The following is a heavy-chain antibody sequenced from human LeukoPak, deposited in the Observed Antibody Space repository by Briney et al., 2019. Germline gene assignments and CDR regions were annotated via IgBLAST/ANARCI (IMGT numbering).Heavy chain of an antibody. D-gene: IGHD1-1*01. V-gene: IGHV4-34*01. CDR3: ARIMGPNAAVYYYYGMDV. J-gene: IGHJ6*02. Sequence: SETLSLTCAVYGGSFSVYYWSWSPQPPGRGREGIGEINHSGSTNYNPSLKSRVTISVDTSKNQFSLKLSSVTAADTAVYYCARIMGPNAAVYYYYGMDVWGQGTTVTVSS. CDR1: GGSFSVYY. CDR2: INHSGST.